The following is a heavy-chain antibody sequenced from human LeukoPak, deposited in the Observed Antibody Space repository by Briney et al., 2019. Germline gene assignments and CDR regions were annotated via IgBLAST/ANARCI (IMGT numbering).Heavy chain of an antibody. CDR2: IYTSGST. CDR3: ARDNYGDYGPPFYYYGMDV. D-gene: IGHD4-17*01. Sequence: SEALSLTCTGTGGSISSYYWSWIRQPAGKGLELIGRIYTSGSTNYNPSLKSRVTMSVDTSKNQFSLKLSSVTAADTAVYYCARDNYGDYGPPFYYYGMDVWGQGTTVTVSS. V-gene: IGHV4-4*07. J-gene: IGHJ6*02. CDR1: GGSISSYY.